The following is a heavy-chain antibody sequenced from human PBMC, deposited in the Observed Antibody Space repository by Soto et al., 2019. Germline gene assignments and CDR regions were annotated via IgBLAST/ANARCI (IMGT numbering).Heavy chain of an antibody. CDR1: GVSITRGAYY. CDR2: IYYNGNT. D-gene: IGHD4-17*01. CDR3: ARARLRAVYAFDF. Sequence: QVQLQESGPGLVKPSQTLSLTCTLSGVSITRGAYYWTWVRQHPGKVLEWIGYIYYNGNTYFSPSLKSRLTISIDTSKNQFSLKLSSVTAADTAMYYCARARLRAVYAFDFWGQGTMVTVS. V-gene: IGHV4-31*03. J-gene: IGHJ3*01.